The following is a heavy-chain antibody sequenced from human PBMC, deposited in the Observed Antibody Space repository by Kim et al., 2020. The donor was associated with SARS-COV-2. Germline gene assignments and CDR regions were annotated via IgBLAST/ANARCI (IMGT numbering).Heavy chain of an antibody. CDR1: GGSISSYY. CDR2: IYYSGST. D-gene: IGHD3-10*01. CDR3: ARHQALSTGSYYNWIYFDY. Sequence: SETLSLTCTVSGGSISSYYWSWIRQPPGKGLEWIGYIYYSGSTNYNPSLKSRVTISVDTSKNQFSLKLSSVTAADTAVYYCARHQALSTGSYYNWIYFDYWGQGTLVTVSS. V-gene: IGHV4-59*08. J-gene: IGHJ4*02.